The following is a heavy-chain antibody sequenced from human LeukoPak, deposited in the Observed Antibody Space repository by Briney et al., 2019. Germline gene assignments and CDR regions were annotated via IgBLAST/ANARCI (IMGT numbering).Heavy chain of an antibody. Sequence: SETLSLTCTVSDGSVSSSSYYWSWIQQPPGKGLEWIGCIYYSGSTNYNPSLKSRVTISLDTSQNQFSLNLSSVTAADTGVYYCARDGLAAAGWYWGQGTLVTVSS. J-gene: IGHJ4*02. CDR2: IYYSGST. CDR3: ARDGLAAAGWY. V-gene: IGHV4-61*01. D-gene: IGHD6-13*01. CDR1: DGSVSSSSYY.